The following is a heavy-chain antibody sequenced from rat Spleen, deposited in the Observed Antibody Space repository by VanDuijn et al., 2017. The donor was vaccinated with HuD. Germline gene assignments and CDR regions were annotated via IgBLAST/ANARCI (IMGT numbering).Heavy chain of an antibody. CDR2: ISYDGSNT. Sequence: EVQLVESGGGLVQPGRSLKLSCAASGFTFSDYFMAWVRQAPTKGLEWVATISYDGSNTYYRDSVKGRFTISRDNAKSTLYLQMNSLRAEDTATYYCARPHNYRYVMDAWGQGASVTVSS. J-gene: IGHJ4*01. V-gene: IGHV5-7*01. CDR3: ARPHNYRYVMDA. CDR1: GFTFSDYF. D-gene: IGHD1-10*01.